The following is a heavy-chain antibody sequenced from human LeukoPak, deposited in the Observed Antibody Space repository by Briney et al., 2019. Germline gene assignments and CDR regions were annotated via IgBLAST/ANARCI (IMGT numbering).Heavy chain of an antibody. V-gene: IGHV3-7*01. CDR1: GFTFSSYW. Sequence: GGSLRLSCAASGFTFSSYWMSWVRQAPGKGLERVANIKQDGSEKYYVDSVKGRFTISRDNAKNSLYLQMNSLRAEDTAVYYCARVEKYYYDSYYFDYWGQGTLVTVSS. CDR3: ARVEKYYYDSYYFDY. CDR2: IKQDGSEK. J-gene: IGHJ4*02. D-gene: IGHD3-22*01.